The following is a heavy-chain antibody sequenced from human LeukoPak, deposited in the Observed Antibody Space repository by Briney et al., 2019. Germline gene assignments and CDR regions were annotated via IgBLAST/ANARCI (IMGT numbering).Heavy chain of an antibody. CDR2: ISGSGGST. V-gene: IGHV3-23*01. D-gene: IGHD3-16*01. CDR1: GFTFSNFG. CDR3: AKVSGWITFGGAKRYMDV. J-gene: IGHJ6*03. Sequence: PGGSLRLSCAASGFTFSNFGMSWVRQAPGKGLEWVSVISGSGGSTYYADSVKGRFTISRDNSKNTLYLQMNSLRAEDTAVYYCAKVSGWITFGGAKRYMDVWGKGTTVTASS.